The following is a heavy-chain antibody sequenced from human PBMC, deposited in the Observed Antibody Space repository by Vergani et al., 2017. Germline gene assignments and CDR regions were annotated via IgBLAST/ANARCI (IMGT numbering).Heavy chain of an antibody. J-gene: IGHJ4*02. CDR3: AKDDPMTTVTTSPDY. CDR1: GFTFSSYG. CDR2: ISYDGSNK. V-gene: IGHV3-30*18. Sequence: QVQLVESGGGVVQPGRSLRLSCAASGFTFSSYGMHWVRQAPGKGLEWVAVISYDGSNKYYADSVKGRFTISRDNSKNTLYLKMNSLRADDTAVYYCAKDDPMTTVTTSPDYWGQGTLVTVSS. D-gene: IGHD4-17*01.